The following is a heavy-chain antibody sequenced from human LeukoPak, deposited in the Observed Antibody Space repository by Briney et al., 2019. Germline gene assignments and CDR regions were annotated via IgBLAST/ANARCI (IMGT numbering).Heavy chain of an antibody. CDR3: ARGGSRVTTINILDY. D-gene: IGHD5-24*01. Sequence: GASVKVSCKASGYIFINNYIQWVRQAPGQGLEWVGMIYPRDGSTSYAQNFQGRVTVTRDTSTSTVHMELSGLTSEDTAVYYCARGGSRVTTINILDYWGQGALVTVSS. CDR2: IYPRDGST. J-gene: IGHJ4*02. V-gene: IGHV1-46*01. CDR1: GYIFINNY.